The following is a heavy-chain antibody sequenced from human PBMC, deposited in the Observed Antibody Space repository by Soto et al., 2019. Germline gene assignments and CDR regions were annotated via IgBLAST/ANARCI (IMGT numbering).Heavy chain of an antibody. V-gene: IGHV1-69*02. CDR2: IIPILGIA. CDR3: ARLSAARPGAFDI. J-gene: IGHJ3*02. CDR1: GGTFSSYT. Sequence: ASVKVSCKASGGTFSSYTISWVRQAPGQGLEWMGRIIPILGIANFAQKFQGRVTITRDTSASTAYMELSSLRSEDTAVYYCARLSAARPGAFDIWGQGTMVTVSS. D-gene: IGHD2-2*01.